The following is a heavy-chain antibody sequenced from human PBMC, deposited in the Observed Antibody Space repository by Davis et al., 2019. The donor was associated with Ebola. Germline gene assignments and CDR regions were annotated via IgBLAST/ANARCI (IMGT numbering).Heavy chain of an antibody. CDR3: ARAGPTVTHYFDY. D-gene: IGHD4-17*01. J-gene: IGHJ4*02. CDR1: GGTFSSYA. Sequence: ASVKVSCKASGGTFSSYAISWVRQAPGQGLEWMGWISAYNGKTDYAQKFQDRLTMTTDTSTDTAYMELRSLRFDDTGVYYCARAGPTVTHYFDYWGQGTLVTVSS. V-gene: IGHV1-18*01. CDR2: ISAYNGKT.